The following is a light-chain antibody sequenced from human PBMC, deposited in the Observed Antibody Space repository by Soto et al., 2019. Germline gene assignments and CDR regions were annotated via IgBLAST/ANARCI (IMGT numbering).Light chain of an antibody. CDR3: QQYNNWSPWT. J-gene: IGKJ1*01. CDR2: GAS. CDR1: QSVSSN. V-gene: IGKV3-15*01. Sequence: EIVMTQSPATLSVSPGERATLSCRASQSVSSNLAWYQQKPGQAPRLLIYGASTRATGIPARFSGSGSGTEFTLPISSLQSEDLAVYYCQQYNNWSPWTFGQGTKVEIK.